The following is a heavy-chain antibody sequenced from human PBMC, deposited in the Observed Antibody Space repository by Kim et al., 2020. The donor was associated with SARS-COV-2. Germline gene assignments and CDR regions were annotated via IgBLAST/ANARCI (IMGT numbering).Heavy chain of an antibody. V-gene: IGHV3-30-3*01. J-gene: IGHJ4*01. Sequence: GGSLRLSCAASGFTFSSYAMHWVRQAPGKGLEWVAVISYDGSNKYYADSVKGRFTISRDNSKNTLYLQMNSLRAEDTAVYYCARDWGGYPQRGFFDYWG. CDR2: ISYDGSNK. D-gene: IGHD3-3*01. CDR1: GFTFSSYA. CDR3: ARDWGGYPQRGFFDY.